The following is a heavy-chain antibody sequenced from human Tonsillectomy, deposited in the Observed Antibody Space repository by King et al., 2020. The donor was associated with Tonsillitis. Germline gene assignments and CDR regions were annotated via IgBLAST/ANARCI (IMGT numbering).Heavy chain of an antibody. Sequence: QIVQSGGDLVQPGGSLRLSCAASGFTFSSYWMSWVRQAPEKGLAWVANIKQAGSAKYYVDSVKGRFTISRDNAKNSLYLQMNSLRAEDTAVYYCARAGSLLGVGHWNSPDAFDIGGQGTMVTASA. V-gene: IGHV3-7*01. CDR3: ARAGSLLGVGHWNSPDAFDI. J-gene: IGHJ3*02. CDR1: GFTFSSYW. CDR2: IKQAGSAK. D-gene: IGHD1-7*01.